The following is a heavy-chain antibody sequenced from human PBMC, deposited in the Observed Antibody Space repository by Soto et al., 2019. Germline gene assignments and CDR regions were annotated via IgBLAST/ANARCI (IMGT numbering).Heavy chain of an antibody. CDR3: ARLAAGSYYYYYGMDV. D-gene: IGHD6-13*01. CDR1: GGSISSSSYY. J-gene: IGHJ6*02. CDR2: IYYSGST. V-gene: IGHV4-39*01. Sequence: SETLSLTCTVSGGSISSSSYYWGWIRQPPGKGLEWIGSIYYSGSTYYNPSLKSRVTISVDTSKNQFSLKLSSVTAADTAVYYCARLAAGSYYYYYGMDVWGQGTTVTVSS.